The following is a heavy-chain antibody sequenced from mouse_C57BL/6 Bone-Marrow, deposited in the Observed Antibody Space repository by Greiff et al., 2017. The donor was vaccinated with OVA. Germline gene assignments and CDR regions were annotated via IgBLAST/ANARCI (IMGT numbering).Heavy chain of an antibody. Sequence: QVHVKQPGAELVKPGASVKVSCKASGYTFTSYWMHWVKQRPGQGLEWIGRIHPSDSDTNYNQKFKGKAILTVDKSSSTAYMQLSSLTSEDSAVYYCAIEGSTTTYYYAMDCWGQGTSVTVAT. CDR2: IHPSDSDT. D-gene: IGHD2-14*01. CDR3: AIEGSTTTYYYAMDC. CDR1: GYTFTSYW. V-gene: IGHV1-74*01. J-gene: IGHJ4*01.